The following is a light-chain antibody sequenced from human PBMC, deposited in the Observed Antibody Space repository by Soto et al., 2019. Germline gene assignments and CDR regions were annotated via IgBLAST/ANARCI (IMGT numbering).Light chain of an antibody. CDR1: SSDVGGYNY. J-gene: IGLJ1*01. CDR3: SSYTSTSTYV. CDR2: DVT. Sequence: QSVLTQPASVSGSPGQSITISCTGTSSDVGGYNYVSWYQQHPGKAPKLMIYDVTYRPSGVSNRFSGSKSGTTASLTLSGLQAEDEADYYCSSYTSTSTYVLGNGTKVTVL. V-gene: IGLV2-14*01.